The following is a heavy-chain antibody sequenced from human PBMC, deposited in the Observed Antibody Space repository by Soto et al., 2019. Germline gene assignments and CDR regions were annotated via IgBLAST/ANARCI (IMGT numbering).Heavy chain of an antibody. CDR2: IYWDDDK. CDR3: AHRVLRTVFGLVTTTAIYFDF. Sequence: QINLNESGPTQVKPRQTLTLTCTFSGFSLTTSGVGVGWIRQSPGKAPEWLALIYWDDDKRYSPSLKSRLTITKDTSKNQVVLTMADLDPADTATYYCAHRVLRTVFGLVTTTAIYFDFWRQGTPVAVSS. CDR1: GFSLTTSGVG. D-gene: IGHD3-3*01. J-gene: IGHJ4*02. V-gene: IGHV2-5*02.